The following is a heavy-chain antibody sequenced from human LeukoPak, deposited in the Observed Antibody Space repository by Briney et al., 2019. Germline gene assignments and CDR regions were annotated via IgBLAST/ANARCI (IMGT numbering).Heavy chain of an antibody. CDR2: IKEDGSEK. D-gene: IGHD6-6*01. V-gene: IGHV3-7*01. CDR1: GFTFSSYW. Sequence: GGSLRLSCAASGFTFSSYWMRWVRQGPGKGLEWVANIKEDGSEKHYVDSVKGRFTISRDNTKNSLYLQLNSLSAEDTAVYYCARISSSSIGYGGQGVLVTVSS. CDR3: ARISSSSIGY. J-gene: IGHJ4*02.